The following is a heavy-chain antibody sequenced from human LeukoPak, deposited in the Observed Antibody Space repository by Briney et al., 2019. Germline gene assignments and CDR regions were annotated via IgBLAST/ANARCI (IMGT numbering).Heavy chain of an antibody. CDR3: VRANYGFDY. CDR1: GFTFSDYY. D-gene: IGHD3-10*01. J-gene: IGHJ4*02. CDR2: ITDSGSTI. Sequence: PGGSLRLSCAASGFTFSDYYMSWSRQAPGKGLEWISYITDSGSTIDYADSVKGRFTISRDNAKNSLYLQMNSLRAEDTAVYYCVRANYGFDYWGQGTLVTVSS. V-gene: IGHV3-11*04.